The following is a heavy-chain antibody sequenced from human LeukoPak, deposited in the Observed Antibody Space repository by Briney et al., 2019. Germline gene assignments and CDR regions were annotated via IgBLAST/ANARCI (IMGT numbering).Heavy chain of an antibody. CDR1: GGSFSGYY. D-gene: IGHD3-9*01. CDR2: INHSGST. V-gene: IGHV4-34*01. Sequence: SETLSLTCAVYGGSFSGYYWSWIRQPPGKGLEWIGEINHSGSTNYNPSLKSRVTISVDTSKNQFSLKLSSVTAADTAVYYCAKVRYFEYYFDYWGQGTLVTVSS. J-gene: IGHJ4*02. CDR3: AKVRYFEYYFDY.